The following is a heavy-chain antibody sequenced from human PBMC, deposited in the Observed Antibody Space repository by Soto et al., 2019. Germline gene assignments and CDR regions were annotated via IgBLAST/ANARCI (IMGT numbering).Heavy chain of an antibody. CDR1: GFTFSSYS. J-gene: IGHJ4*02. CDR3: ARGSRGGYYFDS. V-gene: IGHV3-48*01. CDR2: ITSSSGTI. D-gene: IGHD5-12*01. Sequence: EVQLVESGGGLVQPGGSLRLSCAASGFTFSSYSINWVRQAPGKGLEWVSYITSSSGTIYYADSVKGRFTISRDNAKNSLYLQMNSLRAEDTAVYYCARGSRGGYYFDSWGQGTLVTVSS.